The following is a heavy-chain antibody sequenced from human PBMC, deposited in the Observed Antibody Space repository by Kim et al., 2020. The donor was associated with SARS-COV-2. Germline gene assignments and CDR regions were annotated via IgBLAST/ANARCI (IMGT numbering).Heavy chain of an antibody. D-gene: IGHD3-3*01. Sequence: GGSLRLSCAASGFTFSSYWMHWVRQAPGKGLVWVSRINSDGSSTSYADSVKGRFTISRDNAKNTLYLQMNSLRAEDTAVYYCARARGYDFWSGSDWFDPWGQGTLVTVSS. V-gene: IGHV3-74*01. CDR3: ARARGYDFWSGSDWFDP. CDR2: INSDGSST. CDR1: GFTFSSYW. J-gene: IGHJ5*02.